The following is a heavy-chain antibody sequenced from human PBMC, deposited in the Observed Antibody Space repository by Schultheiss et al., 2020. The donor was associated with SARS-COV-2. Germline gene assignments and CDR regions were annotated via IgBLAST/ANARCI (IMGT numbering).Heavy chain of an antibody. J-gene: IGHJ4*02. CDR3: ARRGYSGYGLGSWIDY. Sequence: SETLSLTCTVSGGSISSYYWSWIRQPPGKGLEWIGYIYYSGSTNYNPSLKSRVTISVDTSKNQFSLKLSSVTAADTAVYYCARRGYSGYGLGSWIDYWGQGTLVTVSS. CDR2: IYYSGST. D-gene: IGHD5-12*01. V-gene: IGHV4-59*08. CDR1: GGSISSYY.